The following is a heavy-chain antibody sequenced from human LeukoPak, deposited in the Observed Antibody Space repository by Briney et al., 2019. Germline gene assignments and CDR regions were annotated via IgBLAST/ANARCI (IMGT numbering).Heavy chain of an antibody. D-gene: IGHD5-24*01. CDR1: GGSISSYY. V-gene: IGHV4-59*01. CDR2: IYYGGST. CDR3: ARDGEMATTTYNWFDP. Sequence: SETLSPTCTVSGGSISSYYWSWIRQPPGKGLEWIGYIYYGGSTNYNPSLKSRVTISVDTSKNQFSLKLSSVTAADTAVYYCARDGEMATTTYNWFDPWGQGTLVTVSS. J-gene: IGHJ5*02.